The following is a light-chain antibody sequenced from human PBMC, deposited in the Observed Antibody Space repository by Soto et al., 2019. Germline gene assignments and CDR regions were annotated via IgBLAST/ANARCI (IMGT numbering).Light chain of an antibody. J-gene: IGLJ1*01. Sequence: QSALTQPASVSGSSGQSITISCTGTSSDVGNYNYVSWYQQHPGKAPKLMIFEVSDRPSGVSNRFSGSKSGNTASLTISGLQAEDEADYYCSSYISSFSHVFGTGTKLTVL. CDR1: SSDVGNYNY. V-gene: IGLV2-14*01. CDR3: SSYISSFSHV. CDR2: EVS.